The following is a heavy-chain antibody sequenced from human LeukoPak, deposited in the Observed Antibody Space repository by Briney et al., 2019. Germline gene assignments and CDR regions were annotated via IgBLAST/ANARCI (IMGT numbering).Heavy chain of an antibody. CDR3: ARFEAAAGTFNFDY. D-gene: IGHD6-13*01. CDR2: INHSGST. V-gene: IGHV4-34*01. Sequence: SEILSLTCAVYGGSFSGYYWSWIRQPPGKGLEWIGEINHSGSTNYNPSLKSRVTISVDTSKNQFSLKLSSVTAADTAVYYCARFEAAAGTFNFDYWGQGTLVTVSS. J-gene: IGHJ4*02. CDR1: GGSFSGYY.